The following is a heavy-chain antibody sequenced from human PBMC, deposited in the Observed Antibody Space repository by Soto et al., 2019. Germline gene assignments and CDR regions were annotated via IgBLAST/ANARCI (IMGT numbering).Heavy chain of an antibody. D-gene: IGHD2-15*01. CDR1: GFTFSSFA. Sequence: QVQLVESGGGVVQPGRSLRLSCAASGFTFSSFAMHWVRQAPGKGLEWLAVISSDVVNYYYAESVKGRFTISRDNSKTTLYLKMNSLRNEDRAVYYCAGGGAWTPEGLGYWGQGTLVTVSS. CDR2: ISSDVVNY. J-gene: IGHJ4*02. CDR3: AGGGAWTPEGLGY. V-gene: IGHV3-30-3*01.